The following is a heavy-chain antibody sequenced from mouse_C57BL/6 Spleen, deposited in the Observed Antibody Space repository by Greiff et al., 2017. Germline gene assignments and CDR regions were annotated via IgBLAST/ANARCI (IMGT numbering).Heavy chain of an antibody. CDR2: INPNNGGT. J-gene: IGHJ3*01. CDR1: GYTFTDYN. Sequence: EVQLQQSGPELVKPGASVKIPCKASGYTFTDYNMDWVKQSHGKSLEWIGDINPNNGGTIYNQKFKGKATLTVDKSSSTAYMELRSLTSEDTAVYYCARSPNYYGSTQGFAYWGQGTLVTVSA. D-gene: IGHD1-1*01. CDR3: ARSPNYYGSTQGFAY. V-gene: IGHV1-18*01.